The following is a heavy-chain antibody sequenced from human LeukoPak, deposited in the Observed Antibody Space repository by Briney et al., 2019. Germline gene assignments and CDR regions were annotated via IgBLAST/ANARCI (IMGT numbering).Heavy chain of an antibody. Sequence: SETLSLTCTVSGGSISSSSYYWGWIRQPPGKGLEWIGSIYYSGSTYYNPSLKSRVTISVDTSKNQFSLKLSSVTAADTAVYYCARLAKGNWFDPWGQGTLVTVSS. J-gene: IGHJ5*02. CDR1: GGSISSSSYY. CDR2: IYYSGST. CDR3: ARLAKGNWFDP. V-gene: IGHV4-39*01.